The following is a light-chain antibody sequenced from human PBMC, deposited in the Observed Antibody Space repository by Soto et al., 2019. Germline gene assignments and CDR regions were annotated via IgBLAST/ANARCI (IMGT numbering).Light chain of an antibody. V-gene: IGKV1-17*01. Sequence: DIQMTQSPSSLSASAGDRVTITCRASQAIRNELSWFQQKPGQAPKRLIYSAFSLQSGVPSRFSGSGSGTEFTLTISSLQPEDFATYYCLQHNIYHWTFGQGTKVEIK. CDR3: LQHNIYHWT. CDR2: SAF. CDR1: QAIRNE. J-gene: IGKJ1*01.